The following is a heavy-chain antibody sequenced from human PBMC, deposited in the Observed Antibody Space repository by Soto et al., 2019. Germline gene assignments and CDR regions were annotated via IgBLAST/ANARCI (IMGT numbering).Heavy chain of an antibody. D-gene: IGHD3-3*01. CDR1: GGSVSSGSYY. J-gene: IGHJ5*02. V-gene: IGHV4-61*01. CDR3: ARGRTIFGVASNWFDP. Sequence: PSETLSLTCTVSGGSVSSGSYYWSWIRQPPGKGLEWIGYIYYSGSTNYNPSLKSRVTISVDTSKNQFSLKLSSVTAADTAVYYCARGRTIFGVASNWFDPWGQGTLVTVSS. CDR2: IYYSGST.